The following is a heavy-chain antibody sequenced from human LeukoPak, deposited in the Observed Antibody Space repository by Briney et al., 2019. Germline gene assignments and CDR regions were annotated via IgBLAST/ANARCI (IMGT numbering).Heavy chain of an antibody. CDR3: ARGGSDPVSGRYYGGGAFDI. D-gene: IGHD1-26*01. Sequence: GGSLRLSCAASEITFSYTMNWVRQAPGKGLEWVSSISSSSRYIYYGDSVMGRFTISRDNAKNSLYLQMNSLRAEDTAVYYCARGGSDPVSGRYYGGGAFDIWGQGTMVTVSS. CDR2: ISSSSRYI. V-gene: IGHV3-21*01. J-gene: IGHJ3*02. CDR1: EITFSYT.